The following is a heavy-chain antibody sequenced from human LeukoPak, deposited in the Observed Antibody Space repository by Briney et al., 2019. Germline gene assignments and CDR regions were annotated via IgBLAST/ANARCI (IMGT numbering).Heavy chain of an antibody. CDR1: GFTFSNYA. Sequence: PGGSLRLSRAASGFTFSNYAMTWVRQGPGKGLEWVSTISGSGGSTHYADSVKSRFIISRDNSKITLYLQVNTLRAEDTAVYYCAEGYSSGESYGNNWFDPWGQGTLVTVSS. CDR3: AEGYSSGESYGNNWFDP. CDR2: ISGSGGST. J-gene: IGHJ5*02. V-gene: IGHV3-23*01. D-gene: IGHD6-19*01.